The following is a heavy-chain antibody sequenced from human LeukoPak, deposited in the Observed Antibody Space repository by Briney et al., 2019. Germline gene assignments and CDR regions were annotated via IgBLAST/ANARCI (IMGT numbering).Heavy chain of an antibody. CDR1: GDSISSYY. V-gene: IGHV4-59*01. CDR2: IYYSGST. J-gene: IGHJ4*02. D-gene: IGHD3-22*01. CDR3: ARGQSNYDSSGYYLKN. Sequence: PSETLSLTCTVSGDSISSYYWSWIRQPPGKGLEWIGYIYYSGSTDYNPSLKSRVTISVDTSKNQFSLKLTSVTAADTAVYYCARGQSNYDSSGYYLKNWGQGTLVTVSS.